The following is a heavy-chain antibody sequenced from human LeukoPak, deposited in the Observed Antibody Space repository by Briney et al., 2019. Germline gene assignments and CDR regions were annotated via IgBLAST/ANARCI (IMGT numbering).Heavy chain of an antibody. V-gene: IGHV3-21*01. J-gene: IGHJ3*02. Sequence: GGSLRLSCAASGFTFSSYSMNWVRQAPGKGLEWVSSISSSSSYIYYADSVKGRFTISRDNAKNSLYLQMNSLRAEDTAVYYCARDPIVAVPAADDDAFDIWGQGTMVTVSS. CDR3: ARDPIVAVPAADDDAFDI. CDR2: ISSSSSYI. CDR1: GFTFSSYS. D-gene: IGHD2-2*01.